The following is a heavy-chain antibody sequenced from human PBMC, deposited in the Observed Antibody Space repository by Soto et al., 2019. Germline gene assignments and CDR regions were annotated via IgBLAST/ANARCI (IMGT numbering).Heavy chain of an antibody. CDR2: IYWDDNK. V-gene: IGHV2-5*02. Sequence: QITLKESGPTLVQPTQTLTLTCTFSGFSLSTSGVGVRWIRQPPGKALEWLVVIYWDDNKHYSPSLESRLTNIKAASKNQVVLIMTNMDPVDTATYYCAHGSAASLFDYWGQRTPVAVTS. CDR3: AHGSAASLFDY. CDR1: GFSLSTSGVG. D-gene: IGHD2-2*01. J-gene: IGHJ4*02.